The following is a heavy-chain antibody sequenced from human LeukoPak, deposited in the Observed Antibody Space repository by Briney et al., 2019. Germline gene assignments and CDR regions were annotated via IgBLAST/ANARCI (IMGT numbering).Heavy chain of an antibody. CDR3: ARGACSSGWYYFDY. D-gene: IGHD6-19*01. CDR2: IYYSGST. V-gene: IGHV4-59*01. CDR1: GGSISSYY. Sequence: SETLSLTCTVSGGSISSYYWSWIRQPPGKGLEWIGYIYYSGSTNYNPSLKSRVTISVDTSKNQFSLKLSSVTAADTAVYYCARGACSSGWYYFDYWGQGTLVTVSS. J-gene: IGHJ4*02.